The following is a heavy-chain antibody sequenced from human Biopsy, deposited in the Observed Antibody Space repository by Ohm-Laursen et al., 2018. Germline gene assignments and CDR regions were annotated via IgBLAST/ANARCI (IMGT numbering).Heavy chain of an antibody. CDR3: ARDYDTSGYYYVS. CDR1: GGSISNNNYY. D-gene: IGHD3-22*01. Sequence: SDTLSLTCTVSGGSISNNNYYWGWIRQPPGKGLEWIGSIFYRGSTHYKPTLKSQVNISVDTSKNQFSLKVNSVTAADTAVYYCARDYDTSGYYYVSWGQGTLVTVSS. CDR2: IFYRGST. J-gene: IGHJ5*02. V-gene: IGHV4-39*01.